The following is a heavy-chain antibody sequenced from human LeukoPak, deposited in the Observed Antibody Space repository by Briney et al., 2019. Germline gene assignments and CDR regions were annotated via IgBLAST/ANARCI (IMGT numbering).Heavy chain of an antibody. CDR3: AKGMDVFGEFIPEPFDS. Sequence: PGESLKISCVASGFTFGDYAMSWVRQTPDKGLEWVSGISGSGGSTYHADSVKGRFTVSRDNSKTTLYLQMNSLRVEDTAVYYCAKGMDVFGEFIPEPFDSWGQGTLVTVSS. V-gene: IGHV3-23*01. D-gene: IGHD3-3*01. CDR1: GFTFGDYA. J-gene: IGHJ4*02. CDR2: ISGSGGST.